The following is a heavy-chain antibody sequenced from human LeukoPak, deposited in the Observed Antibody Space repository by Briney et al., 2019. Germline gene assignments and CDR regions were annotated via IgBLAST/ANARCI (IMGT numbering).Heavy chain of an antibody. D-gene: IGHD6-19*01. CDR1: GFTFGSYA. J-gene: IGHJ4*02. CDR2: ISGSGGST. CDR3: AKLDAVAGIDY. V-gene: IGHV3-23*01. Sequence: GGSLRLSCAASGFTFGSYAMTWVRQAPGKGLEWVSAISGSGGSTYYADSVKGRFTISRDNSKNTLYLQMNSLRAEDTAVYYCAKLDAVAGIDYWGQGTLVTVSS.